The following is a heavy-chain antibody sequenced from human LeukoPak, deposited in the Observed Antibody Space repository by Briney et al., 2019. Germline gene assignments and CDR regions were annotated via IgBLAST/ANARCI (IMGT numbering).Heavy chain of an antibody. CDR1: GASISSSY. CDR2: IYHSGST. Sequence: SETLSLTCTVSGASISSSYWSWIRQPPGKGLEWIGEIYHSGSTNYNPSLKSRVTISVDKSKNQFSLKLSSVTAADTAVYYCARVYYYGDSYFDYWGQGTLVTVSS. J-gene: IGHJ4*02. D-gene: IGHD4-17*01. V-gene: IGHV4-59*12. CDR3: ARVYYYGDSYFDY.